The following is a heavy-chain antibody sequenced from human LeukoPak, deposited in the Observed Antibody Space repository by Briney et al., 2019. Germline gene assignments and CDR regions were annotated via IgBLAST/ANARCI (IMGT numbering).Heavy chain of an antibody. CDR3: ARADSGSPRHRDKRPSYDY. CDR1: GYTFTSYD. J-gene: IGHJ4*03. V-gene: IGHV1-8*01. Sequence: GASVKVSCKASGYTFTSYDINWVRQATGQGLEWMGWMNPNSGNTGYAQKFQGRVTMTRNTSISTAYMELSSLRSEDTAVYYCARADSGSPRHRDKRPSYDYWGQGTTVTVSS. CDR2: MNPNSGNT. D-gene: IGHD1-26*01.